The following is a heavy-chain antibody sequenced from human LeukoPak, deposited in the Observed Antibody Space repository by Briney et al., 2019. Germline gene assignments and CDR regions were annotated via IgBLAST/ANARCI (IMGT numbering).Heavy chain of an antibody. CDR2: XXRXXXX. D-gene: IGHD2-15*01. CDR1: GGSFSDYY. J-gene: IGHJ5*02. V-gene: IGHV4-34*01. CDR3: AREEVVVPXGRTYKWFDP. Sequence: SETLSLTCAVYGGSFSDYYWXXXRXTPGXXXXXXXXXXRXXXXXXNPXLKXXXXXXXXMSKNQFSLNLTSVTTADAGIYYCAREEVVVPXGRTYKWFDPWGQGTLVTVSS.